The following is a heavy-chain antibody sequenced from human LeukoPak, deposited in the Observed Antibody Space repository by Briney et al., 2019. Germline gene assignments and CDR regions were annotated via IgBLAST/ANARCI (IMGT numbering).Heavy chain of an antibody. CDR3: TRDSLDYDFWSGYPYYFDY. Sequence: GGSLRLSCTASGFTFGDYAMSWVRQAPGKGLEWVGFIRSKAYGGTTEYAASVKGRFTISRDDSKSIAYLQMNSLKTEDTAVYYCTRDSLDYDFWSGYPYYFDYWGQGTLVTVSS. D-gene: IGHD3-3*01. CDR1: GFTFGDYA. CDR2: IRSKAYGGTT. V-gene: IGHV3-49*04. J-gene: IGHJ4*02.